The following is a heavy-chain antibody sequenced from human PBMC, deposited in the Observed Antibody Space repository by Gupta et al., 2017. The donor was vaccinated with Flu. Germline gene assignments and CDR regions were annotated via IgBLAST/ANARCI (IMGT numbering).Heavy chain of an antibody. CDR3: ARDAKIAVTYYYYYYGMDV. J-gene: IGHJ6*02. D-gene: IGHD6-19*01. Sequence: EVQLVESGGGLVKPGGSLRLSCAASGFTFSSYSMNWVRQAPGKGLEWVSSISSSSSYIYYADSVKGRFTISRDNAKNSLYLQMNSLRAEDTAVYYCARDAKIAVTYYYYYYGMDVWGQGTTVTVSS. V-gene: IGHV3-21*01. CDR1: GFTFSSYS. CDR2: ISSSSSYI.